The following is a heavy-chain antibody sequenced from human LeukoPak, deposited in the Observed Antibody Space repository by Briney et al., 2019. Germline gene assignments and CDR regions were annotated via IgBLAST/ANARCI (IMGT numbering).Heavy chain of an antibody. D-gene: IGHD3-3*01. CDR2: IKEDGSEK. Sequence: GGSLRLSCAGSGFTFRRQWMNGVRQAPGKGLEWVASIKEDGSEKHYVDSVNGRFTISRDNAKNSLYLQMSSLRADDTAVYYCARRGVTISGVLVYHYSGLDVWGQGTTVTVSS. V-gene: IGHV3-7*01. CDR1: GFTFRRQW. CDR3: ARRGVTISGVLVYHYSGLDV. J-gene: IGHJ6*02.